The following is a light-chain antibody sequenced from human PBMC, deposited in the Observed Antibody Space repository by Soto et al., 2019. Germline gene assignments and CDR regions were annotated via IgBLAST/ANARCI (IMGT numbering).Light chain of an antibody. V-gene: IGLV2-14*01. Sequence: QSALTQPASVSGSPGQSITISCTGTSSDVGGYKYVSWYQQHPDKAPKLIIFEVSNRPSGISSRFSGSKSGNTASLTISGLQAEDEADYYCSSYTSSSPYVFGTGTQLTVL. CDR2: EVS. J-gene: IGLJ1*01. CDR1: SSDVGGYKY. CDR3: SSYTSSSPYV.